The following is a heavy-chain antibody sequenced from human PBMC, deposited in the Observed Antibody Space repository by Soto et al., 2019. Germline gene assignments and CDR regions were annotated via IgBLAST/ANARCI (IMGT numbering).Heavy chain of an antibody. D-gene: IGHD3-10*01. J-gene: IGHJ6*01. Sequence: GGSLRLSCAASGFTFSTYGMQWVRQAPGKGLEWVAVISYDGYLKYYVDAVKGRFTVARDNSKNTLFLEMNSLRVEDTAVYFCAKDFKVSGSHYGTLNYYYGMDVWGQGTKVTVSS. CDR2: ISYDGYLK. CDR3: AKDFKVSGSHYGTLNYYYGMDV. V-gene: IGHV3-30*18. CDR1: GFTFSTYG.